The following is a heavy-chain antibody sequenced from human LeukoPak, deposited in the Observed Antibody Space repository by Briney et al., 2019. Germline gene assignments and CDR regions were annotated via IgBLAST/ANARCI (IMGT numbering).Heavy chain of an antibody. CDR2: IYYSGST. J-gene: IGHJ4*02. Sequence: PSETLSLTCTVSGDSINSGNYHWNWIRQHPGKGLEWIGYIYYSGSTYYNPSLKSRIIMSLDTSKNQFSLKLSSVTAADTAVYYCATAKFRRTTPFDYWGQGTLVTVSS. CDR1: GDSINSGNYH. D-gene: IGHD1-1*01. CDR3: ATAKFRRTTPFDY. V-gene: IGHV4-31*03.